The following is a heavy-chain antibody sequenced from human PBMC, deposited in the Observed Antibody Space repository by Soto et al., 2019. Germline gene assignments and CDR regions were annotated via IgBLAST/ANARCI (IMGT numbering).Heavy chain of an antibody. V-gene: IGHV4-39*01. J-gene: IGHJ6*02. CDR3: ARRLSSSWPYYYGMDV. CDR2: IYYSGST. CDR1: GGSISSGYYY. Sequence: SETLSLTCSVSGGSISSGYYYWSWIRQPPGKGLEWIGNIYYSGSTYYNPSLKSRVTISVDTSKNQFSLKLSSVTAADTAVYYCARRLSSSWPYYYGMDVWGQGTTVTVSS. D-gene: IGHD6-13*01.